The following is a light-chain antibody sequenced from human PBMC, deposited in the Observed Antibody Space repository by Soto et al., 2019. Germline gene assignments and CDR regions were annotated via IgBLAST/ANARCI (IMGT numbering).Light chain of an antibody. CDR3: MQALQSPIT. Sequence: EIVLTQSPVTLSLSPGERATLSCRASQSVSRYLAWYQQKPDQAPRLLIYDAFNRATGIPARFSGSGSGTDFTLTISSLEPEDVAVYYCMQALQSPITFGQGTRLEIK. CDR1: QSVSRY. CDR2: DAF. V-gene: IGKV3-11*01. J-gene: IGKJ5*01.